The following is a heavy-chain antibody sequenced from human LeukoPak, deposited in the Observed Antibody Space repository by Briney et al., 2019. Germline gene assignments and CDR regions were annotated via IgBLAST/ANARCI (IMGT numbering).Heavy chain of an antibody. J-gene: IGHJ4*02. V-gene: IGHV3-7*01. CDR1: VFTFSSYW. D-gene: IGHD1-26*01. CDR2: IQQDGGVT. Sequence: GGSLRLSCAASVFTFSSYWMSWGRQAPGKGLEWVAIIQQDGGVTDYVDSVKGRFTISRDNADNSLYLQMNSLRAEDTAVYFCVRDTSSIVGPRLDYWGPGTLVTVSS. CDR3: VRDTSSIVGPRLDY.